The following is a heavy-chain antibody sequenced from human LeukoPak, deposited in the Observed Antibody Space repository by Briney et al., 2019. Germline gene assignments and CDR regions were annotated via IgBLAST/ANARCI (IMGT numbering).Heavy chain of an antibody. J-gene: IGHJ3*02. Sequence: GGSLRLSCAASGFTFSSYWMHWVRQAPGKGLVWVSRINSDGSSTSYADSVKGRFTISRDNAKNSLYLQMNSLRAEDTAVYYCARTAYYYDSSGYDDAFDIWGQGTMVTVSS. CDR1: GFTFSSYW. CDR3: ARTAYYYDSSGYDDAFDI. V-gene: IGHV3-74*01. D-gene: IGHD3-22*01. CDR2: INSDGSST.